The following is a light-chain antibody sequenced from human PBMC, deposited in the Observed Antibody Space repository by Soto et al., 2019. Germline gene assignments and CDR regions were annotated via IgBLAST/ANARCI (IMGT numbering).Light chain of an antibody. CDR2: DAS. CDR3: QQYNNWPPIT. V-gene: IGKV3-11*01. J-gene: IGKJ5*01. Sequence: EIVLTQSPVTLSLSPGDRATLSCRASQSVSSYLAWYQQRPGQAPRLLIYDASNRATGIPARFSGSGSGTDFTLTIDNLEPEDFAVYYCQQYNNWPPITFGQGTRLEIK. CDR1: QSVSSY.